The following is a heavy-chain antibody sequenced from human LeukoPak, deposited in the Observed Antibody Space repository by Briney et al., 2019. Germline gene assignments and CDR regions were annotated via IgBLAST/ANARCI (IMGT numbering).Heavy chain of an antibody. CDR1: GGTFISYA. D-gene: IGHD5-24*01. CDR3: ARTSRWLQLKSADY. V-gene: IGHV1-69*05. CDR2: IIPIFGTA. J-gene: IGHJ4*02. Sequence: ASVKVSCKASGGTFISYAISWVRQAPGQGLEWMGGIIPIFGTANYAQKLQGRVTMTTDTSTSTAYMELRSLRSDDTAVYYCARTSRWLQLKSADYWGQGTLVTVSS.